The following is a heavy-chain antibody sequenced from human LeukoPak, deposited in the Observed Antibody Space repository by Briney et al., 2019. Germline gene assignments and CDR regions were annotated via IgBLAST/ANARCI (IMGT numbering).Heavy chain of an antibody. V-gene: IGHV3-48*01. J-gene: IGHJ4*02. CDR1: GFTFNSYA. CDR2: ISSSSNII. Sequence: GGSLRLSCAASGFTFNSYAFTWVRQAPGKGLEWVSYISSSSNIIYYADSVKGRFTISRDNARNSLYLQMNSLRAEDTAVYYCARNLGFDYWGQGTLVTVSS. D-gene: IGHD7-27*01. CDR3: ARNLGFDY.